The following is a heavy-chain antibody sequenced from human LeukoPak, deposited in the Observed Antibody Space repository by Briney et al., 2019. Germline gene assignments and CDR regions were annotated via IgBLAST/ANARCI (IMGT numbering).Heavy chain of an antibody. V-gene: IGHV1-2*02. CDR3: ASEQQLVDWFDP. D-gene: IGHD6-13*01. Sequence: ASVKVSCKASGYTFSGYYMHWVRQAPGQGLEWMGWINPNSGGTNYAQKFQGRVTMTRDTSISTAYMELSRLRSDDTAVYYCASEQQLVDWFDPWGQGTLVTVSS. J-gene: IGHJ5*02. CDR2: INPNSGGT. CDR1: GYTFSGYY.